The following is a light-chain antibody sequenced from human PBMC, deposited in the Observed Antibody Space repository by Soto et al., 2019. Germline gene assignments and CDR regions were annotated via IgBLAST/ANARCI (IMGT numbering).Light chain of an antibody. Sequence: DIQMTQSPSTLSASVGDRVTIICRASQSISTWLAWYQLKPGKAPKLLIYDASTLEGGVPSRFSGIESGTEFTLTISGLQPDDFATYYCQHSWTFGQGTKVDIK. J-gene: IGKJ1*01. CDR2: DAS. CDR3: QHSWT. CDR1: QSISTW. V-gene: IGKV1-5*02.